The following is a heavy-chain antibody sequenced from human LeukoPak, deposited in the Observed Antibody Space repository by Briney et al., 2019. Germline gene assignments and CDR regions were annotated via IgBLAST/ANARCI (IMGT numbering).Heavy chain of an antibody. CDR3: ARVQPYYYDSSGYPPDY. CDR2: ISSSGSTI. D-gene: IGHD3-22*01. Sequence: GGSLRLSCAASGFTFSDYYMSWIRQAPGKGLEWVSYISSSGSTIYYADSVKGRFTISRDNAKNSLYLQMNSLRAEDTAVYYCARVQPYYYDSSGYPPDYWGQGTLVTVSS. CDR1: GFTFSDYY. J-gene: IGHJ4*02. V-gene: IGHV3-11*01.